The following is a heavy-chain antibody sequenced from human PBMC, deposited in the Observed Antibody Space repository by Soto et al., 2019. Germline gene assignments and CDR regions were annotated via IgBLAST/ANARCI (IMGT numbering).Heavy chain of an antibody. D-gene: IGHD2-15*01. Sequence: QVQLQESGPRLVKPSETLSLTCSVSGVSIGSHFWSWIRQAPGKGPELVGFIYHTVNTNYNPALKSLVTISMDTSETQLSLQLSSVTAADTAVYYCARLQYTVVTALDIWGQGTMVTVSS. J-gene: IGHJ3*02. V-gene: IGHV4-59*11. CDR2: IYHTVNT. CDR3: ARLQYTVVTALDI. CDR1: GVSIGSHF.